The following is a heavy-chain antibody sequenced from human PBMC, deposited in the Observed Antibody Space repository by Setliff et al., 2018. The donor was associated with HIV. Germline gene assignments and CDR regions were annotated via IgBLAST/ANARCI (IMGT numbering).Heavy chain of an antibody. Sequence: SETLSLTCSLSGGSITGYYWSWIRQPAGKDMEWIGRSGDTIYNPSLESRVTISVDTSRNQFSLRLSSVTAADTAVYYCARIDPGKFWSLDCWGRGTLVTVSS. J-gene: IGHJ4*02. CDR1: GGSITGYY. D-gene: IGHD1-1*01. CDR3: ARIDPGKFWSLDC. V-gene: IGHV4-4*07. CDR2: SGDT.